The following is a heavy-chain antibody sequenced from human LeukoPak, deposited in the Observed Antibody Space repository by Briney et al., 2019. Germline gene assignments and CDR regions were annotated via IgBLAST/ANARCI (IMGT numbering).Heavy chain of an antibody. CDR1: GGSISSYY. D-gene: IGHD5-12*01. Sequence: PSETLSLTCTVSGGSISSYYWSWIRQPPGKGLEWIGYIYYSGSTNYNPSLKSRVTISVDTSKNQFSQKLSSVTAADTAVYYCASYSGYDKTFDYWGQGTLVTVSS. V-gene: IGHV4-59*01. CDR3: ASYSGYDKTFDY. CDR2: IYYSGST. J-gene: IGHJ4*02.